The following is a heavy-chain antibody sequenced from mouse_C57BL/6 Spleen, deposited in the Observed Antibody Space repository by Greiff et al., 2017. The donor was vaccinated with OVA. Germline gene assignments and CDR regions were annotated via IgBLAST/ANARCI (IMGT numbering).Heavy chain of an antibody. CDR2: IDTSDSYT. Sequence: VQLQQPGAELVKPGASVKLSCKASGYTFTSYWMQWVKQRPGQGLEWIGEIDTSDSYTNYNQKFKGKATLTVDTSSSTAYMQLSSLTSEDSAVYYCARETEGFAYWGQGTLVTVSA. CDR3: ARETEGFAY. J-gene: IGHJ3*01. D-gene: IGHD3-2*01. V-gene: IGHV1-50*01. CDR1: GYTFTSYW.